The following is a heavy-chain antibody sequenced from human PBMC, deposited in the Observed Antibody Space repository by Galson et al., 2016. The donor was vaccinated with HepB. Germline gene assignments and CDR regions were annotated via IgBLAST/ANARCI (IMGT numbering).Heavy chain of an antibody. CDR3: ARDANWGAFGYGMDV. Sequence: VTLSLTCTVSGASISSYYWNWIRQPPGKGLEWIGYIYHVGGSGGTSYNPSLKSRVTISVYTSKNQLSLKLTFVTAADTAVYFCARDANWGAFGYGMDVWGQGTTVTVSS. CDR1: GASISSYY. CDR2: IYHVGGSGGT. J-gene: IGHJ6*02. D-gene: IGHD7-27*01. V-gene: IGHV4-59*01.